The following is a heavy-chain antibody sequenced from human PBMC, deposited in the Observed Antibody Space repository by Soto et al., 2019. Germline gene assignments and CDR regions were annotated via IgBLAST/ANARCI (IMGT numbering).Heavy chain of an antibody. J-gene: IGHJ4*01. Sequence: EVQLVDSGGDLVKPGGSLRLSCAGSGFAFSDPWINWVRQAPGKGLEWVGRIKSKALGGTTDFAAPVRGRFPITKDDSAKMAYMQMNSLNTEDTAVYYCTTDSYATMTGVRFDYWGHGTLVTVSS. V-gene: IGHV3-15*05. D-gene: IGHD3-22*01. CDR1: GFAFSDPW. CDR3: TTDSYATMTGVRFDY. CDR2: IKSKALGGTT.